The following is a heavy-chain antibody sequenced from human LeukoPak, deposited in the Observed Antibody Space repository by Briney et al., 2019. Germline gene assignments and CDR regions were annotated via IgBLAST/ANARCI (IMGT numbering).Heavy chain of an antibody. Sequence: GASVKVSCKASGYTFTGYYMHWVRQAPGQGLEWMGRINPNSGGTNYAQKFQGRVTMTRDTSISTAYMELSRLRSDDTAVYYCAKEGYCSSTSCYSGLDYYYYYGMDVWGQGTTVTVSS. CDR3: AKEGYCSSTSCYSGLDYYYYYGMDV. CDR1: GYTFTGYY. J-gene: IGHJ6*02. D-gene: IGHD2-2*01. CDR2: INPNSGGT. V-gene: IGHV1-2*06.